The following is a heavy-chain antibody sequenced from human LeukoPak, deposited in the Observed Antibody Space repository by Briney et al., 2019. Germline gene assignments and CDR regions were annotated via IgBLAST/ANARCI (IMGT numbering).Heavy chain of an antibody. D-gene: IGHD3-3*01. Sequence: SETLSLTCTVSGGSISSSSYYWGWIRQPPGKGLEWIGSIYYSGSTYYNPSLKSRVTISVDTSKNQFSLKLSSVTAADTAVYYCARSGPAIFGVVRDWFDPWGQGTLVTVSP. J-gene: IGHJ5*02. CDR2: IYYSGST. V-gene: IGHV4-39*07. CDR1: GGSISSSSYY. CDR3: ARSGPAIFGVVRDWFDP.